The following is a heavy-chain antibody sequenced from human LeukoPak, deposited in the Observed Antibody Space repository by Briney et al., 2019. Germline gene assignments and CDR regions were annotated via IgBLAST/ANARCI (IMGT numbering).Heavy chain of an antibody. Sequence: PSETLSLTCTVSGYSISSGYYWGWIRQPPGKGLEWIGSIYHSGSTYYNPSLKSRVTMSVDTSKNQFSLKLSSVTAADTAVYYCARASRLYYYGSGSSPLGYWGQGTLVTVSS. J-gene: IGHJ4*02. CDR2: IYHSGST. V-gene: IGHV4-38-2*02. CDR1: GYSISSGYY. D-gene: IGHD3-10*01. CDR3: ARASRLYYYGSGSSPLGY.